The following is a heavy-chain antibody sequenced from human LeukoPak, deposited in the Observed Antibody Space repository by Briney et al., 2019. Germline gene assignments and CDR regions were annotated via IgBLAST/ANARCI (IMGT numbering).Heavy chain of an antibody. Sequence: GESLKISCQGSGHRFNSHWIGWVRQMPGKGLEWMGSVYLDDSDTRYSPSFQGQVTISAAKSISTAYLQWSSLKASDTAMYYCAIRRGYSYGLYFDYWGQGTLVTVSS. CDR1: GHRFNSHW. CDR2: VYLDDSDT. V-gene: IGHV5-51*01. CDR3: AIRRGYSYGLYFDY. J-gene: IGHJ4*02. D-gene: IGHD5-18*01.